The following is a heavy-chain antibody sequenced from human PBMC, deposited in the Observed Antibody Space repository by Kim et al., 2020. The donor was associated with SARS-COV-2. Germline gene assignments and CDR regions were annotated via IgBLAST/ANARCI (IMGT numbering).Heavy chain of an antibody. CDR1: GFTFSSYG. CDR2: LCYDGSNK. J-gene: IGHJ4*02. Sequence: GGSLRLSCAASGFTFSSYGMHWVRQAPGKGLEWVAVLCYDGSNKYYADSVKGRFTISRDNSKNTLYLQMNSLRAEDTAVYYCARGLNMVRGVIITETFFDYWGQGTLVTVSS. CDR3: ARGLNMVRGVIITETFFDY. D-gene: IGHD3-10*01. V-gene: IGHV3-33*01.